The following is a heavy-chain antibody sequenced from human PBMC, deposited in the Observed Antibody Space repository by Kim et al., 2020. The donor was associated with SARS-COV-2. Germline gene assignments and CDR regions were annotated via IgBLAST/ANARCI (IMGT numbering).Heavy chain of an antibody. Sequence: SETLSLTCAVYGGSFSGYYWTWIRQPPGKGLEWIGEINHSGNTNYNPSLKSRVTISVDSSKNQFSLKLSSVTAADTAVYYCARGPPPVQLERRTWARKTHNCYYGMDVWGQGTTVTVSS. D-gene: IGHD1-1*01. J-gene: IGHJ6*02. V-gene: IGHV4-34*01. CDR2: INHSGNT. CDR1: GGSFSGYY. CDR3: ARGPPPVQLERRTWARKTHNCYYGMDV.